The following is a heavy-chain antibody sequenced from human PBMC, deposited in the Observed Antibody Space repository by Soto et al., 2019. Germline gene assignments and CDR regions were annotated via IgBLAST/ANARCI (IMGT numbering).Heavy chain of an antibody. D-gene: IGHD2-15*01. CDR3: ARERKYCSGGSCSPDYYYGMDV. V-gene: IGHV1-2*04. Sequence: ASVKVSCKASGYTFTGYYMHWVRQAPGQGXEWMGWINPNSGGTNYAQKFQGWVTMTRDTSISTAYMELSRLRSDDTAVYYCARERKYCSGGSCSPDYYYGMDVWGQGTTVTVSS. CDR1: GYTFTGYY. J-gene: IGHJ6*02. CDR2: INPNSGGT.